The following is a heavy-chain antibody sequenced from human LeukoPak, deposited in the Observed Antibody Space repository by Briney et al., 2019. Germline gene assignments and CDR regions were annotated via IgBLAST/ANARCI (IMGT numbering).Heavy chain of an antibody. CDR3: AKNYDTGDVMVDDAFDT. D-gene: IGHD2-8*02. CDR2: IFYSGGT. J-gene: IGHJ3*02. CDR1: GDSINNYY. V-gene: IGHV4-59*12. Sequence: SETLSLNCTVSGDSINNYYWSWIRQPPGKGLEWIGYIFYSGGTKYNPSLKSRVAISIAMSKNQFSLKLSSVTAADTAVYYCAKNYDTGDVMVDDAFDTWGQGTMVSVSS.